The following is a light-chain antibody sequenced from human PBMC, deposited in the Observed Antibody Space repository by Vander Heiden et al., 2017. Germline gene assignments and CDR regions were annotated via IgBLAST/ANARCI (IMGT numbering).Light chain of an antibody. Sequence: QSVLTQPPSVSGAPGQRVTISCTGNSSNIGAGYDVHWYQQLPGAAPKLLINGNTNRPSGVPDRLSGSKSGTSASLAITGLQAEDEADYYCQSYDSRLTGHVVFGGGTKLTVL. J-gene: IGLJ2*01. V-gene: IGLV1-40*01. CDR2: GNT. CDR3: QSYDSRLTGHVV. CDR1: SSNIGAGYD.